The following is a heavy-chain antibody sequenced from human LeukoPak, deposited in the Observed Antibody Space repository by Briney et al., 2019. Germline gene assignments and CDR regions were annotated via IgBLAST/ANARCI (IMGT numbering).Heavy chain of an antibody. CDR2: INVGNGKT. J-gene: IGHJ5*02. Sequence: GASVKVSCKASGYTFSSHAMHWVRQAPGQRFEWMGWINVGNGKTKYSQDFQGRATITRDTSATTVYMELSSLRSEDTAVYYCARDPDNRGHDYDWFDPWGQGTLVTVSS. CDR1: GYTFSSHA. CDR3: ARDPDNRGHDYDWFDP. D-gene: IGHD5-12*01. V-gene: IGHV1-3*03.